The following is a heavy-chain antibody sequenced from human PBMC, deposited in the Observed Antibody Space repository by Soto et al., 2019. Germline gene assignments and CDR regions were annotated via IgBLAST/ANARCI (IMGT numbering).Heavy chain of an antibody. V-gene: IGHV4-4*02. Sequence: SETLSLTCAVSGGSISSSHWWGWVRRAPGKGLEWIGEIYHSGSTNYNPSLKSRITMSVDKSKNQFSVNLSSVTAADTAVYYCVRDADETAIVPAPWLVWGRGTMVTVSS. CDR3: VRDADETAIVPAPWLV. J-gene: IGHJ6*02. D-gene: IGHD2-21*02. CDR1: GGSISSSHW. CDR2: IYHSGST.